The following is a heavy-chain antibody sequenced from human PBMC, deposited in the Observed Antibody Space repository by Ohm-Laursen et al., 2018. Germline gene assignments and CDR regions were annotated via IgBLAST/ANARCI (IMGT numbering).Heavy chain of an antibody. Sequence: SPRLSCAASGFTFSSYNMNWVRQAPGKGLEWVSYISSSSNSIYYADSVKGRFTISRDNAKNSLYLQMSSLRAEDTAVYYCARDSSSGYFFDLWGQGTLVTVSS. CDR2: ISSSSNSI. D-gene: IGHD3-22*01. J-gene: IGHJ4*02. CDR1: GFTFSSYN. CDR3: ARDSSSGYFFDL. V-gene: IGHV3-48*01.